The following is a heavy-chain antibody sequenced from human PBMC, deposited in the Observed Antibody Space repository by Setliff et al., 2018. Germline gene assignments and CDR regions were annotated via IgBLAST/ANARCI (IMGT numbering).Heavy chain of an antibody. V-gene: IGHV1-18*01. J-gene: IGHJ4*02. D-gene: IGHD3-22*01. CDR1: GYTFSTYG. CDR2: ISAHNGDP. CDR3: ARINFYVSSGFYYASDY. Sequence: ASVKVSCKASGYTFSTYGISWVRQAPGQGHEWMGWISAHNGDPDYAQKFLDRLTMTTDTSTSTAYMELKDLTSDDTALYYCARINFYVSSGFYYASDYWGQGTLVTVSS.